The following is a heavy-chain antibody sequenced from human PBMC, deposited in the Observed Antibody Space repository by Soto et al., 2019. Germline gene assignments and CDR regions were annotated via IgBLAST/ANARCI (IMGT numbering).Heavy chain of an antibody. V-gene: IGHV4-59*01. D-gene: IGHD4-17*01. Sequence: SEPLSRTCTVWGGSIRCYCWRWIRQPPGKGLEWIGYIYNSGRTKYNPPLKSRVTIPAATSKNQFSMKPSSVTAAATAVYYCAYGDSRGPFDSWGQGTLVTVSA. J-gene: IGHJ4*02. CDR1: GGSIRCYC. CDR2: IYNSGRT. CDR3: AYGDSRGPFDS.